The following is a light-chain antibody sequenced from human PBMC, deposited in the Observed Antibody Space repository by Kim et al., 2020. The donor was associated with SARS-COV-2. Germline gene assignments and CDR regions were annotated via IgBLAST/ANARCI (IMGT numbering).Light chain of an antibody. J-gene: IGKJ1*01. CDR2: AAS. CDR1: QSISSY. CDR3: QQSYSTPRT. V-gene: IGKV1-39*01. Sequence: DIQMTQSPSSLSASVGDRVTITCRASQSISSYLNWYQQKPGKAPKLLIYAASSLQSGVPSRFSGSGSGTDFTVTISSLQPEDFATYDCQQSYSTPRTFGQGTKVDIK.